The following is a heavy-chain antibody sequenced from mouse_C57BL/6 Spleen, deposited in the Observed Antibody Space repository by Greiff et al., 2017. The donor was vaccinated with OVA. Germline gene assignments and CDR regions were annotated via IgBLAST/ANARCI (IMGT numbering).Heavy chain of an antibody. V-gene: IGHV1-62-2*01. CDR3: ARHEGSPLYYYGSSYFDY. Sequence: VKLMESGAELVKPGASVKLSCKASGYTFTEYTIHWVKQRSGQGLEWIGWFYPGSGSIKYNEKFKDKATLTADKSSSTVYMELSRLTSEDSAVYFCARHEGSPLYYYGSSYFDYWGQGTTLTVSS. CDR2: FYPGSGSI. CDR1: GYTFTEYT. J-gene: IGHJ2*01. D-gene: IGHD1-1*01.